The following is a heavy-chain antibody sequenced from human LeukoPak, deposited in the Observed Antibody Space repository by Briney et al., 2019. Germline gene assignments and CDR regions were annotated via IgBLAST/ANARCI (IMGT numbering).Heavy chain of an antibody. Sequence: GASVKVSCKASGYTFTGYYMHWVRQAPGQGLEWIGWINPNSGGTNYAQKFQGRVTMTRDTSISTAYMELSRLRSDDTAVYYCAREDIVVVPAAISGMDVWGKGTTVTVSS. V-gene: IGHV1-2*02. CDR2: INPNSGGT. CDR3: AREDIVVVPAAISGMDV. J-gene: IGHJ6*04. CDR1: GYTFTGYY. D-gene: IGHD2-2*01.